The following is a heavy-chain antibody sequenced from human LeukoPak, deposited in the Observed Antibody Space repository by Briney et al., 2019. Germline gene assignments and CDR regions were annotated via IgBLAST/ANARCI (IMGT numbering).Heavy chain of an antibody. V-gene: IGHV3-23*01. CDR2: ISGSGSST. Sequence: GGSLRLSCAASGFTFSSYAMSWVRQAPGKGLEWVSAISGSGSSTYYADSVKGRFTISRDNSKNTLYLQMNSLRAEDTAVYYCAKTISSGWYYFDYWGQGTLVTVSS. D-gene: IGHD6-19*01. J-gene: IGHJ4*02. CDR1: GFTFSSYA. CDR3: AKTISSGWYYFDY.